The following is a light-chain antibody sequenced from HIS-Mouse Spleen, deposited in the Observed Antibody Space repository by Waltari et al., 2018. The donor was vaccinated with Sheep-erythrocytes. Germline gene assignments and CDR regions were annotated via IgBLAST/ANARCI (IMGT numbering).Light chain of an antibody. CDR1: SSNLGSNY. Sequence: QSVLTQPPSASGTPGQRVTISCSGSSSNLGSNYGYWYQQLPGTAPKLLIYRNNQRPSGVPDRFSGSKSGTSASLAISGLRSEDEADYYCAAWDDSLSGWVFGGGTKLTVL. J-gene: IGLJ3*02. CDR3: AAWDDSLSGWV. CDR2: RNN. V-gene: IGLV1-47*01.